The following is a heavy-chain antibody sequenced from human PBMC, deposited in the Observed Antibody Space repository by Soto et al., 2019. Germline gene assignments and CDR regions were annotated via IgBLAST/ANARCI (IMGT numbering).Heavy chain of an antibody. CDR1: GFTFSSYG. J-gene: IGHJ4*02. V-gene: IGHV3-30*18. Sequence: PVGSLRLSCAASGFTFSSYGMHWVRQAPGKGLEWVAVISYDGSNKYYADSVKGRFTISRDNSKNTLYLQMNSLRAEDTAVYYCAKTANYYDSSGYQDYWGQGTLVTVSS. CDR2: ISYDGSNK. D-gene: IGHD3-22*01. CDR3: AKTANYYDSSGYQDY.